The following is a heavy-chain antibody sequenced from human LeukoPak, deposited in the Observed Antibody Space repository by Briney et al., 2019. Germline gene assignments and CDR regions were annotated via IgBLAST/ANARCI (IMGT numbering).Heavy chain of an antibody. Sequence: GASVKVSCKASGYTFTGYYMHWVRQAPGQGLEWMGWINPNSGGTNYAQKFQGRVTMTRDTSISTAYMELSRLRSDDTAVYYCARAGIAAPLYYYYYMDVWGKGTTVTVSS. V-gene: IGHV1-2*02. D-gene: IGHD6-13*01. J-gene: IGHJ6*03. CDR3: ARAGIAAPLYYYYYMDV. CDR1: GYTFTGYY. CDR2: INPNSGGT.